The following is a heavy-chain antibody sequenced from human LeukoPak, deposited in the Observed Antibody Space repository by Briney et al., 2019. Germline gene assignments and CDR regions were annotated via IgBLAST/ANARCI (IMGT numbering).Heavy chain of an antibody. J-gene: IGHJ4*02. D-gene: IGHD3-3*01. CDR2: ISSDATNK. CDR3: AKDSGDDFWSGYTYFDY. CDR1: GFKFSIYA. V-gene: IGHV3-30-3*01. Sequence: GGSLRLSCAVSGFKFSIYAMHWVRQAPGKGLKWVAVISSDATNKFHADSVKGRFTISRDNAKNSLYLQMNSLRAEDTAVYYCAKDSGDDFWSGYTYFDYWGQGTLVTVSS.